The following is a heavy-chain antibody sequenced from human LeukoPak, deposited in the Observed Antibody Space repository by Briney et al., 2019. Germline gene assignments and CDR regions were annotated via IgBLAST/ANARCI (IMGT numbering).Heavy chain of an antibody. D-gene: IGHD1-1*01. V-gene: IGHV1-46*03. CDR2: INPSDAST. CDR1: GYTFTSYG. Sequence: ASVKVSCKASGYTFTSYGISWVRQAPGQGLEWMAIINPSDASTSYAQKFQGRVTMTTDTSTSTVYMELSSLTSEDTAVYYCAQVVATGALDYWGQGTLVTVSS. J-gene: IGHJ4*02. CDR3: AQVVATGALDY.